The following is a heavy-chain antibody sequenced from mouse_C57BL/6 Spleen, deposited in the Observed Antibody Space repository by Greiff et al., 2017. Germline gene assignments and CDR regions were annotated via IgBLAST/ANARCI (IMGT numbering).Heavy chain of an antibody. CDR2: IDPSDSEH. V-gene: IGHV1-52*01. J-gene: IGHJ1*03. CDR3: ARGVDGNGYFDV. D-gene: IGHD2-1*01. Sequence: QVQLQQPGAELVRPGSSVKLSCKASGYTFTSYWMHWVKQRPIQGLEWIGNIDPSDSEHHYNQKFKDKGTLTVDKSSSPAYMQLSSLTSEASAVDYCARGVDGNGYFDVWGTGTTVTVSS. CDR1: GYTFTSYW.